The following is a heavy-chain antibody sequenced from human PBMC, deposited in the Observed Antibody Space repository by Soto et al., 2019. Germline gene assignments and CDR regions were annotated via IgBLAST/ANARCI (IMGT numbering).Heavy chain of an antibody. Sequence: PSETLSLTCTVSGGSISSGPYSWGWIRQPPGEGLEWIGTFYYSESTYYNPSLESRVTISVDTSKNQFSLKVSSVTVADTAGYYCARLGGYCSSTSCYGYYGMDVWGQGTTVT. CDR3: ARLGGYCSSTSCYGYYGMDV. V-gene: IGHV4-39*01. J-gene: IGHJ6*02. CDR2: FYYSEST. D-gene: IGHD2-2*01. CDR1: GGSISSGPYS.